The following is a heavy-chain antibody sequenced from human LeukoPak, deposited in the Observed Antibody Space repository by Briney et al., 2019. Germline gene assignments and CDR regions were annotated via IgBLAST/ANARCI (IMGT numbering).Heavy chain of an antibody. CDR3: ARHVYSYGFYYYYYYMDV. V-gene: IGHV4-39*01. J-gene: IGHJ6*03. CDR2: IYYSGRT. D-gene: IGHD5-18*01. Sequence: SETLSLTCTVSGGSISSGTYYWGWIRQPPGKGLEWIVSIYYSGRTYYHPSLKSRVTISVDTSENQFSLKLSSVTSADTAVYYCARHVYSYGFYYYYYYMDVWGRGTTVTVSS. CDR1: GGSISSGTYY.